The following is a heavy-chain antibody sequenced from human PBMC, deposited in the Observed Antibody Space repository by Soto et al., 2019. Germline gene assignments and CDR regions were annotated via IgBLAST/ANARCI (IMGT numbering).Heavy chain of an antibody. CDR3: PRDWNGWGGSALSDY. D-gene: IGHD3-3*01. CDR2: IWYDGSNK. V-gene: IGHV3-33*01. CDR1: GFTFSSYG. J-gene: IGHJ4*02. Sequence: QVQLVESGGGVVQPARSLRLSCAASGFTFSSYGMHWVRQAPGKGLEWVAVIWYDGSNKYYADSVKGRFTISRDNSTNTLYRHANGARAEDTAVYSWPRDWNGWGGSALSDYWGQGTLVSVCS.